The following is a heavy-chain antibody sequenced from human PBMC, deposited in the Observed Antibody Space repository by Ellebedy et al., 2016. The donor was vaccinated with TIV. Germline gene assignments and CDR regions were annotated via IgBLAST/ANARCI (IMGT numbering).Heavy chain of an antibody. J-gene: IGHJ4*02. CDR3: AKDLEERSSWSTIDY. V-gene: IGHV3-43*01. CDR1: GFTFHSYT. D-gene: IGHD6-13*01. Sequence: GGSLRLSXAASGFTFHSYTMHWVRQAPGKCLEWVSLITWDDGTYYADSVKGRFTVSRDNSKNSLYLQMNGLRAEDSAFYYCAKDLEERSSWSTIDYWGQGTLVTVSS. CDR2: ITWDDGT.